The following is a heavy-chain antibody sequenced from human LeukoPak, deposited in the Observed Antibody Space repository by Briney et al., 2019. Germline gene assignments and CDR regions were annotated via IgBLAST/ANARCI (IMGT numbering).Heavy chain of an antibody. V-gene: IGHV4-61*08. CDR1: GGSISSGGYY. CDR3: ARQVVGLSMDV. J-gene: IGHJ6*02. CDR2: IYYSGST. D-gene: IGHD2-15*01. Sequence: SETLSLTCTVSGGSISSGGYYWSWIRQPPGKGLEWIGYIYYSGSTNYNPSLKSRVTISVDTSKNQFSLKLSSVTAADTAVYYCARQVVGLSMDVWGQGTTVTVSS.